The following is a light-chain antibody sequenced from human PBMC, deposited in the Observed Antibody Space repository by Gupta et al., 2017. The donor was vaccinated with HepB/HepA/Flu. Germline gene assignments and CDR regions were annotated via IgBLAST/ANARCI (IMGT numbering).Light chain of an antibody. V-gene: IGLV2-14*01. J-gene: IGLJ3*02. CDR3: SSYTSSRWV. CDR2: NDR. Sequence: QSPLTQTAPASGSPRQPITICCTVTGSDRGNNNYLSWYQQPPGKAPNVINYNDRNRPSGVSSRFSGYNADNTASMTISGLEADDDDDYYCSSYTSSRWVFGGGTKLTVL. CDR1: GSDRGNNNY.